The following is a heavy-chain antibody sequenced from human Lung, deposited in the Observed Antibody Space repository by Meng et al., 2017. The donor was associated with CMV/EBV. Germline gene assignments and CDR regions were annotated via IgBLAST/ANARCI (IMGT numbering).Heavy chain of an antibody. CDR1: GFTFSNYG. J-gene: IGHJ4*02. CDR2: ISFEGSNR. V-gene: IGHV3-30*18. CDR3: AKNGLEYNYDYWFEN. D-gene: IGHD3/OR15-3a*01. Sequence: GESXKISXEASGFTFSNYGIHYLRQTPGKGLEWVAVISFEGSNRYYAESVRGRFTISRDDAKNTVHLQMNGLRPEDTSVYYCAKNGLEYNYDYWFENWGQGXKVTVSS.